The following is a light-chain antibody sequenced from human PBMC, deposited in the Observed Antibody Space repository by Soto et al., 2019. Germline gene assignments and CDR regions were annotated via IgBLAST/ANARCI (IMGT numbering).Light chain of an antibody. CDR2: GAS. J-gene: IGKJ1*01. CDR3: QQYNNWPRT. V-gene: IGKV3-15*01. Sequence: EIVIRQSPATLSVSPGERAALSCRASQSVSSNLALYQQKPGQAPRLLIYGASTRATGIPARFSGSGSGTEFTLTISSLQSEDFAVYYCQQYNNWPRTFGQGTKVDIK. CDR1: QSVSSN.